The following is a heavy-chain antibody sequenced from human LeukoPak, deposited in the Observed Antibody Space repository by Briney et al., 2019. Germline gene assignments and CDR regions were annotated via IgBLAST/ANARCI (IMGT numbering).Heavy chain of an antibody. CDR1: GFTFSSYA. J-gene: IGHJ4*02. Sequence: GGSLRLSCAASGFTFSSYAMSWVRQAPGMGLEWVSVISDSGVDTSYADSGKGRLTISRDNSKNTLYLQMNSLRAEDTAVYYCAKGYCSSTSCSYFDYWGQGTLVTVSS. V-gene: IGHV3-23*01. CDR3: AKGYCSSTSCSYFDY. D-gene: IGHD2-2*01. CDR2: ISDSGVDT.